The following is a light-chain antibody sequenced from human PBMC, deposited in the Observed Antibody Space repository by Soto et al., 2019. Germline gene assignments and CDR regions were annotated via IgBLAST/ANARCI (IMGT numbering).Light chain of an antibody. J-gene: IGKJ4*01. Sequence: EIVLTQSPATLSLSPGERATLSCRASQSVSSNLAWYQQKPGQAPRLLISGASTRATGIPARFSGSGSGTEFTLTISSLESEDFAAYYCQQSYSSPLTFGGGTKVDIK. CDR2: GAS. CDR3: QQSYSSPLT. CDR1: QSVSSN. V-gene: IGKV3D-15*01.